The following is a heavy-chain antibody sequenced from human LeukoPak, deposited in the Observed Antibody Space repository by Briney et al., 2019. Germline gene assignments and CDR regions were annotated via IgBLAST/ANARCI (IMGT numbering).Heavy chain of an antibody. V-gene: IGHV3-66*01. Sequence: GRSLRLSCAASGFTVSSNYMSWVRQAPGKGLEWVSVIYSGGSTYYADSVKGRFTISRDNSKNTLYLQMNSLRAEDTAVYYCARMLDSSFSFDYWGQGTLVTVSS. CDR1: GFTVSSNY. D-gene: IGHD2-15*01. CDR3: ARMLDSSFSFDY. J-gene: IGHJ4*02. CDR2: IYSGGST.